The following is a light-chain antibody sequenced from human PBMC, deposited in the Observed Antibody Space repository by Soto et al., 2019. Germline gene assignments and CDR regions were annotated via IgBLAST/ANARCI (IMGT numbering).Light chain of an antibody. Sequence: QSVLTQPASVSGSPGQWITIPCTGTSSDVGGYNYVSWYQLHPGKAPKLIIYEVSNRPSGVSNRFSGSKSGNTASLTISGLQAEDEADYYCSSYASTTAYLFGTGTKPTVL. V-gene: IGLV2-14*01. J-gene: IGLJ1*01. CDR1: SSDVGGYNY. CDR3: SSYASTTAYL. CDR2: EVS.